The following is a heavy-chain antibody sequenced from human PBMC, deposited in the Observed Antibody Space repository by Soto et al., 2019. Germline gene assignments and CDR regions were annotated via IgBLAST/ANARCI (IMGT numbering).Heavy chain of an antibody. J-gene: IGHJ5*02. Sequence: GASVKVSCKASGGSFTNYGISWLRQAPGQGLEWMGGSIPIFETTNYAQNFQGRVTITADESTGTSSMELSGLKSADTAVYFCATVLGGYSGSRGPFDPWGQGTLVTVSS. CDR3: ATVLGGYSGSRGPFDP. V-gene: IGHV1-69*13. CDR2: SIPIFETT. CDR1: GGSFTNYG. D-gene: IGHD1-26*01.